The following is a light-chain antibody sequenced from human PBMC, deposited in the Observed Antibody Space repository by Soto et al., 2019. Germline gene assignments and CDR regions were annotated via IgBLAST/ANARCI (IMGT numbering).Light chain of an antibody. CDR1: SSNIGAGYD. CDR3: QSFDSSLSGYV. Sequence: QSVLTQPPSVSGAPGQRVTISCTGSSSNIGAGYDVHWYQQLPGTAPKLLIYGDSNRPSGLPDRFPGSKSGTSASLAITGLQAEDEADYYCQSFDSSLSGYVFGTGTKVTVL. V-gene: IGLV1-40*01. J-gene: IGLJ1*01. CDR2: GDS.